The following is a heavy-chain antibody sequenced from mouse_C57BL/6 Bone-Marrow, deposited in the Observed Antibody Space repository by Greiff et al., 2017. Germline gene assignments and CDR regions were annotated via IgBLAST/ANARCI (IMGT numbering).Heavy chain of an antibody. J-gene: IGHJ4*01. CDR3: ARWLLGAMDY. D-gene: IGHD2-3*01. Sequence: EVQRVESGGGLVKPGGSLKLSCAASGFTFSSYAMSWVRQTPEKRLEWVATISDGGSYTYYPDNVKGRFTISRDNAENNLYLQMSHLKSEDTAMYYCARWLLGAMDYWGQGTSVTVSS. CDR1: GFTFSSYA. V-gene: IGHV5-4*01. CDR2: ISDGGSYT.